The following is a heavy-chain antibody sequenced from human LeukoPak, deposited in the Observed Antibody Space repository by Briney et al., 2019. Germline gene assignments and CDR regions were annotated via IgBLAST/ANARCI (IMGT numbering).Heavy chain of an antibody. CDR1: GYTFSSYD. J-gene: IGHJ5*02. V-gene: IGHV1-18*01. CDR2: ISGDTGDT. Sequence: ASVKVSCKASGYTFSSYDITWVRQAPGQGLEWMGWISGDTGDTNYAQNLQGRLTMTTDTSTSTGYMEPRSLRSDDTAVYYCARHIAAAAKWLDPWGQGTLVIVSS. D-gene: IGHD6-13*01. CDR3: ARHIAAAAKWLDP.